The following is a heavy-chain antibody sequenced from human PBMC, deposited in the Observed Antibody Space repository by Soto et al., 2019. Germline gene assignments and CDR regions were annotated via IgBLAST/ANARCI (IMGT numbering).Heavy chain of an antibody. J-gene: IGHJ6*02. V-gene: IGHV4-59*01. CDR2: IYYSGST. CDR1: GGSISSYY. D-gene: IGHD2-21*02. CDR3: ARDSVVVTAIQRQPPYYYYYYGMDV. Sequence: SETLSLTCTVSGGSISSYYWSWIRQPPGKGLEWIGYIYYSGSTNYNPSLKSRVTISVDTSKNQFSLKLSSVTAADTAVYYCARDSVVVTAIQRQPPYYYYYYGMDVWGQGTTVTVSS.